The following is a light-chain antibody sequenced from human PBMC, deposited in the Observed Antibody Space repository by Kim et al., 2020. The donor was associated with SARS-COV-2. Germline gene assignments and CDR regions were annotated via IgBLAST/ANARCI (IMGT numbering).Light chain of an antibody. CDR2: RNN. J-gene: IGLJ3*02. V-gene: IGLV1-47*01. Sequence: QSVTISCSGSSSNIGSNYVYWYQQRPGTAPKRLIYRNNQRPSGVPDRFSGSKSGTSASLAISGLRSEDEADYYCAAWDDSLSGPGVFGGGTQLTVL. CDR3: AAWDDSLSGPGV. CDR1: SSNIGSNY.